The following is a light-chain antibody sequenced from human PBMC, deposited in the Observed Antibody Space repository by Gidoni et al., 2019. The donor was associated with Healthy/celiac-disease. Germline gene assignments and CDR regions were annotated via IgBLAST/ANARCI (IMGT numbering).Light chain of an antibody. CDR3: QQYGSSPLT. J-gene: IGKJ4*01. CDR1: HSVSSSY. CDR2: GAS. Sequence: EIVSTQSPGTLSLSPGERATLSCRASHSVSSSYLAWYQQKTGQAPRLLLYGASSRATGIPDRFSGSGSGTDFTLTISRLEPEDFAVYYCQQYGSSPLTFGGGTKVEIK. V-gene: IGKV3-20*01.